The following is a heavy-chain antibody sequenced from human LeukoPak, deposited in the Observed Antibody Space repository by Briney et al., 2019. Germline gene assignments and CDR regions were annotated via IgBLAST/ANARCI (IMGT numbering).Heavy chain of an antibody. Sequence: PGGSLRLSCAASGFTFSSYSMNWVRQAPGKGLEWVSYISSSSSTIYYADSVKGRFTISRDNAKNSLYLQMNSLRAEDTAVYYCARDPGYSGYDYGSYWGQGTLVTVSS. CDR1: GFTFSSYS. J-gene: IGHJ4*02. D-gene: IGHD5-12*01. CDR2: ISSSSSTI. CDR3: ARDPGYSGYDYGSY. V-gene: IGHV3-48*04.